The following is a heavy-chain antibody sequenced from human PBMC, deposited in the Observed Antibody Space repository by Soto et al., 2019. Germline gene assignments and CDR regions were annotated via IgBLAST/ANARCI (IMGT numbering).Heavy chain of an antibody. J-gene: IGHJ4*02. D-gene: IGHD2-8*02. CDR2: ISYDGSNK. Sequence: QVQLVESGGGVVQPGRSLRLSCAASGFTFSSYAMHWVRQAPGKGLEWVAVISYDGSNKYYADSVKGRFTISRDNSKNTLYLQMNSLRAEDTAVYYCARGGTELAEPPFDYWGQGTLLTVSS. CDR1: GFTFSSYA. CDR3: ARGGTELAEPPFDY. V-gene: IGHV3-30-3*01.